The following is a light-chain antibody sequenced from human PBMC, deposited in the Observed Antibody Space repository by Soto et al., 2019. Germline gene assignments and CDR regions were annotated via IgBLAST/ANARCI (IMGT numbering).Light chain of an antibody. Sequence: DIQLTQSPAFLSASVGDRVTITCRASQGISSSLAWYQQKPGKAPKILSYAASTLQSGGPSRFSGSGSGTDFTLTISSLQPVFFMIHQPPRSTLFPYT. CDR3: PRSTLFPYT. V-gene: IGKV1-9*01. CDR1: QGISSS. J-gene: IGKJ2*01. CDR2: AAS.